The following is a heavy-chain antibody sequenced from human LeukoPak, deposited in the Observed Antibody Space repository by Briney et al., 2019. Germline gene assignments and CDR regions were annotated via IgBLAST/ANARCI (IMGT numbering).Heavy chain of an antibody. D-gene: IGHD2/OR15-2a*01. Sequence: GGSLRLSCAGSGFTFSSYAMSWVRQAPGKGLEWVSDMSGSGNSAYYADSVKGRFTISRDNSKNTVYLQMNSLRAEDTAVYYCVSFYETYWGRGTLVTVSS. V-gene: IGHV3-23*01. CDR3: VSFYETY. CDR1: GFTFSSYA. J-gene: IGHJ4*02. CDR2: MSGSGNSA.